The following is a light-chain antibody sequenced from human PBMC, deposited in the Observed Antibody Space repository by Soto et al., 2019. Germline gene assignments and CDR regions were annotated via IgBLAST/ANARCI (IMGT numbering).Light chain of an antibody. CDR3: QQRINWPPT. V-gene: IGKV3-11*01. CDR1: QGISNY. Sequence: EFVLTQSPATLSLSPGERATLSCRASQGISNYLAWYQQKPGQAPRLLIYDASNRATGIPARFSGSGSGTDFTLTISILEPEDSAVYSCQQRINWPPTFGPGTKVDIK. J-gene: IGKJ3*01. CDR2: DAS.